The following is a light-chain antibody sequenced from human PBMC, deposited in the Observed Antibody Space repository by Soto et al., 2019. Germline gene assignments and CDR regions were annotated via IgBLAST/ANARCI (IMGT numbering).Light chain of an antibody. CDR1: QGISSY. CDR2: AAS. Sequence: AIRMTQSPSSFSASTGARVTITCRASQGISSYLAWYQQKPGKAPKLLIYAASTLQSGVPSRFSGSGSGTDFTLTISCLQSEDFATYYCQQYYNYPYTFGQGTKLEIK. V-gene: IGKV1-8*01. CDR3: QQYYNYPYT. J-gene: IGKJ2*01.